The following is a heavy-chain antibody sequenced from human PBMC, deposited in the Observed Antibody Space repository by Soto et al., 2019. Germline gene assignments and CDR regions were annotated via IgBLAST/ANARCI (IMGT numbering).Heavy chain of an antibody. CDR2: IYAGGRA. J-gene: IGHJ4*02. V-gene: IGHV3-66*01. CDR3: ARGEISYSSFDY. CDR1: GFIVPDNY. Sequence: EVQLVESGGGLVQPGGSLRLSCAASGFIVPDNYISWVRQAPGKGLDWVSVIYAGGRAYYADSVKGRFTISRDNSKNTVYLQMNSLRAEDTAVYYCARGEISYSSFDYWGQGALVSVSS. D-gene: IGHD4-4*01.